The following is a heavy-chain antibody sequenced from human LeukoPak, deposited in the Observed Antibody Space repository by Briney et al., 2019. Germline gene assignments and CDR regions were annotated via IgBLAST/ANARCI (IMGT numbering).Heavy chain of an antibody. D-gene: IGHD3-3*01. CDR2: MNPNSGNT. Sequence: ASVKVSCKASGYTFTSYDINWVRQATGQGLAWMGWMNPNSGNTGYAQKFQGRVTMTRNTSISTAYMELSSLRSEDTAVYYCARGVSITIFGVVRVYYMDVWGKGTTVTVSS. V-gene: IGHV1-8*01. J-gene: IGHJ6*03. CDR1: GYTFTSYD. CDR3: ARGVSITIFGVVRVYYMDV.